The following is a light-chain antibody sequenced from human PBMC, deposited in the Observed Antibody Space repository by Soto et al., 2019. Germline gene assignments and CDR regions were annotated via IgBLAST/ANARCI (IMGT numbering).Light chain of an antibody. Sequence: ETVMTQSPATLSVSPGERATLSCRASESVSSNLAWYQQQPGQAPRLLIYGASTRATGIPARFSGSGSGTEFTLTISSLQSEDFAVYYCQQYNNWPPFTFGPGTRWISN. CDR1: ESVSSN. J-gene: IGKJ3*01. CDR3: QQYNNWPPFT. V-gene: IGKV3-15*01. CDR2: GAS.